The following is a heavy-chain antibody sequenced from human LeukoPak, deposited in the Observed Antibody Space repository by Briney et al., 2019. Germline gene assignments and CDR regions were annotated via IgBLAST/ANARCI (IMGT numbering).Heavy chain of an antibody. J-gene: IGHJ4*02. CDR2: IRYDGGNK. CDR3: VRYYDILTGYKNPNY. V-gene: IGHV3-30*02. Sequence: PGGSLRLSCAASGFTFSSYGMHWVRQAPGKGLEWVAFIRYDGGNKYYADSVKGRFTISRDNSKNTLYLQMNSLRAEDTAVYYCVRYYDILTGYKNPNYWGQGTLVTVSS. CDR1: GFTFSSYG. D-gene: IGHD3-9*01.